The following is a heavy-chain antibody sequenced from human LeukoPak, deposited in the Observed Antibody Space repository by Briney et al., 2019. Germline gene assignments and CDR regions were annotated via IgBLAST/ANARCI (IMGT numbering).Heavy chain of an antibody. CDR3: ASSVVHDSSGYYYYYMDV. CDR2: IYTSGST. CDR1: NGSFSAYY. J-gene: IGHJ6*03. D-gene: IGHD3-22*01. Sequence: SETLSLTCAVYNGSFSAYYWSWIRQPAGKGLEWIGRIYTSGSTNYNPSLKSRVTISVDTSKNQFSLKLSSVTAADTAVYYCASSVVHDSSGYYYYYMDVWGKGTTVTVSS. V-gene: IGHV4-59*10.